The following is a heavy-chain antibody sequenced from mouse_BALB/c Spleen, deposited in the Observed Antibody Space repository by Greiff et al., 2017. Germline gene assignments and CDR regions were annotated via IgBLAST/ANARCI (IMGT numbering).Heavy chain of an antibody. J-gene: IGHJ2*01. V-gene: IGHV3-8*02. CDR3: ATLTPYGNYFDY. Sequence: EVMLVESGPSLLKPSQTLSLTCSVTGDSITSGYWNWIRKFPGNKLEYMGYISYSGSTYYNPSLKSRISITRDTSKNQYYLQLNSLTTEDTATYYCATLTPYGNYFDYWGQGTTLTVSS. D-gene: IGHD2-1*01. CDR1: GDSITSGY. CDR2: ISYSGST.